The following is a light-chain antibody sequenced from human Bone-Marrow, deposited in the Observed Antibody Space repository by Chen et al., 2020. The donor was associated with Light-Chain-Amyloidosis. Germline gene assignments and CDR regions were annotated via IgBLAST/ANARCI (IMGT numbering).Light chain of an antibody. CDR1: DLPTKY. CDR2: RDT. Sequence: SYELPQPPPVAVSPGQTARLTCSGDDLPTKYAYWYQQKPGQAPVLVIHRDTERPSGISERFSGSSSGTTATLTISGVQAEDEADYHCQSADSSGTYEVIFGGGTKLTVL. J-gene: IGLJ2*01. CDR3: QSADSSGTYEVI. V-gene: IGLV3-25*03.